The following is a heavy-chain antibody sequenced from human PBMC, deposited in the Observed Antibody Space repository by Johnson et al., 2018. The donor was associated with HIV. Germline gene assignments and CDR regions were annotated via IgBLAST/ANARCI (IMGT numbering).Heavy chain of an antibody. CDR1: GFTFSDYY. Sequence: QVQLVESGGALVKPGGSLRLSCAASGFTFSDYYMIWIRQAPGKGLEWISYISSSASSMYYADSVKGRFTISRDNAKKSLYLQMNSLRAEDTAVYYCGGAPGAMDAFDIWGQGTLVTVSS. CDR3: GGAPGAMDAFDI. D-gene: IGHD2-2*01. CDR2: ISSSASSM. V-gene: IGHV3-11*04. J-gene: IGHJ3*02.